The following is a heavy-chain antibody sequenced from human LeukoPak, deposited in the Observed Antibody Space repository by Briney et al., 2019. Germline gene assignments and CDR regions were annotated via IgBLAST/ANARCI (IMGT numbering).Heavy chain of an antibody. Sequence: SETLSLTCTVSGGSISSYYLSWIRQPPGTGLEWIGYIYYSGSTNYNPSLKSRVTISVDTSKNQFSLKLSSVTAADTAVYYCARHPPGTIFGVVTPSYFDYWGQGTLVTVSS. D-gene: IGHD3-3*01. V-gene: IGHV4-59*08. CDR1: GGSISSYY. CDR3: ARHPPGTIFGVVTPSYFDY. J-gene: IGHJ4*02. CDR2: IYYSGST.